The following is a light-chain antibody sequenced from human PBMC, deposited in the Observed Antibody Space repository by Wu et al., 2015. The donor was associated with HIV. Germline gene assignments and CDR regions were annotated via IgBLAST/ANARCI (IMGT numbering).Light chain of an antibody. CDR3: QQYNTFPYT. Sequence: SVGDRSHHHVAGPVRGISRWLGLGINRNHGRAPKLLIYRASSLESGVPSRLSGSGSGTEFTLTISSLQPDDFATYYCQQYNTFPYTFGQGTKLEIK. J-gene: IGKJ2*01. CDR1: RGISRW. CDR2: RAS. V-gene: IGKV1-5*03.